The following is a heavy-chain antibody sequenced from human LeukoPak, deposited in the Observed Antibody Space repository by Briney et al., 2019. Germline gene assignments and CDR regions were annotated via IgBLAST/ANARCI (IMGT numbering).Heavy chain of an antibody. CDR2: IYYSGST. CDR1: GGSVSRGSYY. Sequence: SETLSLTCTASGGSVSRGSYYWRWIRQPPGKGLDWYGYIYYSGSTNYNPSLKSRVTISVDTSKNQFSLKLSSVTAADTAVYYCARDRAYGDYRRWFDPWGQGPLVTVSA. J-gene: IGHJ5*02. V-gene: IGHV4-61*01. D-gene: IGHD4-17*01. CDR3: ARDRAYGDYRRWFDP.